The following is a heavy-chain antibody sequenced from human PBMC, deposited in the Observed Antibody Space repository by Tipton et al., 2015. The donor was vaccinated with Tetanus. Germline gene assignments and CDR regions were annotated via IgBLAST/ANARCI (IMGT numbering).Heavy chain of an antibody. CDR3: ARSGGRRYAFDI. CDR1: AGSFSGYY. CDR2: VFYSGST. J-gene: IGHJ3*02. V-gene: IGHV4-59*01. D-gene: IGHD3-16*01. Sequence: TLSLTCAVYAGSFSGYYWSWVRQPPGKGLEWLGYVFYSGSTDLNPSLKSRVTISVDTSNNLFSLKLTSVTTADTAVYYCARSGGRRYAFDIWGQGTMVTVSS.